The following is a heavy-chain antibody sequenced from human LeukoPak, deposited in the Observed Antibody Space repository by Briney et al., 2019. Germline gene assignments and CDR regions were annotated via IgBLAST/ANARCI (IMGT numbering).Heavy chain of an antibody. V-gene: IGHV3-23*01. CDR1: GFTFSTYA. CDR2: ISGSGGST. Sequence: GGSLGLSCAASGFTFSTYAMSWVRQAPGKGLEWVSVISGSGGSTYYADSVKGRFTISRDNSKNTLYLQMNSLRVEDTAVYYCAKLGGTSGYSYGLGAFDIWGQGTMVTVSS. J-gene: IGHJ3*02. D-gene: IGHD5-18*01. CDR3: AKLGGTSGYSYGLGAFDI.